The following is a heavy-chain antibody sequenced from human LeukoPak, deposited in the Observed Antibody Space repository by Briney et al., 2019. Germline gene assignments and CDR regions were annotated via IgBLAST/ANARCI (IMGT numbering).Heavy chain of an antibody. J-gene: IGHJ4*02. CDR2: ISAYSGST. V-gene: IGHV3-23*01. D-gene: IGHD2-2*01. CDR3: TKLKEYCSTSSCSLYYFDS. CDR1: GFTVNSYA. Sequence: GGSLRLSCAASGFTVNSYALTWVRQAPGKGLEWVSTISAYSGSTLYADSVKGRFTISRDISKYTLYLQMSSLRAEDTAVYYCTKLKEYCSTSSCSLYYFDSWGQGTLVTVSS.